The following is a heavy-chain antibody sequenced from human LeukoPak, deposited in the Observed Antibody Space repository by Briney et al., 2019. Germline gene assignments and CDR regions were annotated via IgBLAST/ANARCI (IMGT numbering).Heavy chain of an antibody. CDR1: GTTFSNYD. Sequence: ASVKVSCKASGTTFSNYDISWVRQAPGQGLEWMGGIIPIFGTSNYAQKFQGRVTIIADKSTSTAYMELSSLRSEDTAVYYCARRYYTNGVCYHDRGAFDIWGQGTMVTVSS. CDR3: ARRYYTNGVCYHDRGAFDI. J-gene: IGHJ3*02. CDR2: IIPIFGTS. V-gene: IGHV1-69*06. D-gene: IGHD2-8*01.